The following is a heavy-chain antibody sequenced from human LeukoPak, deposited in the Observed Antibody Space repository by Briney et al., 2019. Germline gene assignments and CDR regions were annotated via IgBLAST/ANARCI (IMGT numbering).Heavy chain of an antibody. D-gene: IGHD6-13*01. V-gene: IGHV1-18*01. Sequence: ASVTVSCKASGYSFVLYGISWVRQAPGQGPEWMGWISTYNGNTKYAQKFQGRVTMTRNTSMSTAYMELSSLRSEDTAVYYCARGRWYSSFSYYYYYYMDVWGKGTTVTISS. CDR1: GYSFVLYG. J-gene: IGHJ6*03. CDR3: ARGRWYSSFSYYYYYYMDV. CDR2: ISTYNGNT.